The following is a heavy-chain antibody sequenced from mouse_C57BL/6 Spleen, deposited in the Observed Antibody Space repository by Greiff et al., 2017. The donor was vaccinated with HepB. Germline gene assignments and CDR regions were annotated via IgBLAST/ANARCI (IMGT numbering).Heavy chain of an antibody. Sequence: QVQLQQSGAELVKPGASVKISCKASGYAFSSYWMNWVKQRPGKGLEWIGQIYPGDGDTTYNGKFKGKATLTADKSSSTAYMQLSSLTSEDSAVYFCARSNDYDVDYFDYWGQGTTLTVSS. CDR1: GYAFSSYW. J-gene: IGHJ2*01. V-gene: IGHV1-80*01. CDR3: ARSNDYDVDYFDY. D-gene: IGHD2-4*01. CDR2: IYPGDGDT.